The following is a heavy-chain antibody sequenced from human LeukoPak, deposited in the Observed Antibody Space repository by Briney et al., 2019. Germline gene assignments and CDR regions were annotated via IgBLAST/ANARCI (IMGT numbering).Heavy chain of an antibody. J-gene: IGHJ6*02. D-gene: IGHD3-10*01. CDR3: AGAPYYGSGSYRHGMDV. CDR1: GFTFSSYG. Sequence: GGSLRLSCAASGFTFSSYGMHWVRQAPGKGLEWVAVIWYDGSNKYYADSVKGRFTISRDNSKNTLYLQMNSLRAEDTAVYYCAGAPYYGSGSYRHGMDVWGQGTTVTVSS. CDR2: IWYDGSNK. V-gene: IGHV3-33*01.